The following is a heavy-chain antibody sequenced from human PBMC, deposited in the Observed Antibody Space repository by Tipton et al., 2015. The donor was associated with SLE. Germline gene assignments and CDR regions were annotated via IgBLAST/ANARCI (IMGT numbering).Heavy chain of an antibody. CDR2: IYGRMHISGTT. V-gene: IGHV4-61*09. Sequence: TLSLTCTVSGGAISSGSHYWNWIRQPAGKGLEWIGHIYGRMHISGTTDYNPSLKSRVTISVDTSRNQFSLKLNSVTAADTAVYYCAREAPVVPAYYGMDVWGQGTTVTVSS. D-gene: IGHD2-2*01. CDR3: AREAPVVPAYYGMDV. CDR1: GGAISSGSHY. J-gene: IGHJ6*02.